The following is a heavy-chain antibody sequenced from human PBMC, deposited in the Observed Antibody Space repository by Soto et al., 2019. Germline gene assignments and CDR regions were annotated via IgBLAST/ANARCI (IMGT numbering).Heavy chain of an antibody. CDR1: GFTVSSNY. V-gene: IGHV3-53*01. CDR2: IYSGGST. D-gene: IGHD1-7*01. J-gene: IGHJ4*02. Sequence: PGGSLRLSCAASGFTVSSNYMSWVRQAPGKGLEWVSVIYSGGSTYYADSVKGRFTISRDNSKNTLYLQMNSLRAEDTVVYYCARDPGITGTIAYYFDYWGQGTLVTVSS. CDR3: ARDPGITGTIAYYFDY.